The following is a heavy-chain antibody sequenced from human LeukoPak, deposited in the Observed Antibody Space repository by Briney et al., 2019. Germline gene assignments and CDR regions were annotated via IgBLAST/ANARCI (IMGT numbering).Heavy chain of an antibody. D-gene: IGHD3-16*01. Sequence: GGSLRLSCVVSGFTFSSNWMSWVRQAPGKGLEWVGNIKEDGSVRYYVDSVKGRFTISRDNAKNSLYLQMNSLRAEDTAVYYCASQSFGRFDPWGQGTRVTVSS. J-gene: IGHJ5*02. CDR2: IKEDGSVR. V-gene: IGHV3-7*02. CDR3: ASQSFGRFDP. CDR1: GFTFSSNW.